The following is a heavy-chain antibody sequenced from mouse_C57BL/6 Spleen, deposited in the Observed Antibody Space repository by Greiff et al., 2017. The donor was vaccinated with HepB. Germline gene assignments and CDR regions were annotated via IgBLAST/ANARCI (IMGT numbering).Heavy chain of an antibody. V-gene: IGHV1-85*01. D-gene: IGHD2-10*02. CDR1: GYTFTSYD. CDR2: IYPRDGST. CDR3: ARTSTYYAMDY. J-gene: IGHJ4*01. Sequence: VKLMESGPELVKPGASVKLSCKASGYTFTSYDINWVKQRPGQGLEWIGWIYPRDGSTKYNEKFKGKATLTVDTSSSTAYMELHSLTSEDSAVYFCARTSTYYAMDYGGQGTSVTVSS.